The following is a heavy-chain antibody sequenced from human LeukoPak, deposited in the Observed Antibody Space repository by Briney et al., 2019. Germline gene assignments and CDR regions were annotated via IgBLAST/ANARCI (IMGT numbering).Heavy chain of an antibody. CDR2: TYYRSKWYN. Sequence: SQTLSLTCAISGDSVSSNSAAWNWIRQSPSRGLEWLGRTYYRSKWYNDYAVSVKSRITINPDTSKNQFSLQLNSVTPEDTAVYYCARETHMYCKSNSCYGYFDLWGRGTLVTVSS. D-gene: IGHD2-2*01. CDR1: GDSVSSNSAA. J-gene: IGHJ2*01. CDR3: ARETHMYCKSNSCYGYFDL. V-gene: IGHV6-1*01.